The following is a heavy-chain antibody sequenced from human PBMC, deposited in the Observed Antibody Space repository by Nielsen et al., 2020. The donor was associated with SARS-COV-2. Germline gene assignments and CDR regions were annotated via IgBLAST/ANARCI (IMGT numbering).Heavy chain of an antibody. J-gene: IGHJ6*02. CDR1: GFTFSSYA. Sequence: GESLKISCAASGFTFSSYAMHWVRQAPGKGLEWVAVLSYVGSNKYYADSVKGRFTISRDNSKNTLYLQMNSLRAEDTAVYYCARGRGEYYDILTDYYTDLPGYGMDVWGQGTTVTVSS. CDR3: ARGRGEYYDILTDYYTDLPGYGMDV. D-gene: IGHD3-9*01. V-gene: IGHV3-30-3*01. CDR2: LSYVGSNK.